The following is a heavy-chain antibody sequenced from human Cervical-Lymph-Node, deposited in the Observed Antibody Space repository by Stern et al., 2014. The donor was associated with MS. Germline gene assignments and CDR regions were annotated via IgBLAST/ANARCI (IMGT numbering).Heavy chain of an antibody. CDR3: ARRDMSTTRYFDS. CDR2: IYPGDAET. V-gene: IGHV5-51*01. CDR1: GYSFPVFW. D-gene: IGHD5-24*01. Sequence: VQLVQSGLEVKKPGESLRISCKASGYSFPVFWIGWVRQMSGRGLEWMGIIYPGDAETRYSPSFQGQVTMSVDLSTTTAYLQWRSLKASDTAIYYCARRDMSTTRYFDSWGQGTLVTVPS. J-gene: IGHJ4*02.